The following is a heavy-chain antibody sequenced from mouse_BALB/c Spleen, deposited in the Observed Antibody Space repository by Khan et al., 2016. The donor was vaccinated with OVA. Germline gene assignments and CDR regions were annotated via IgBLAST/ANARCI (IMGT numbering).Heavy chain of an antibody. Sequence: QIPLVQSGPELKKPGETAKISCKASGYTFTNYGMNWVKQAPGKGLKGMGWINTYTGEPTYADDFKGRFAFSLETSATTAALQINNLKTEDTATYFCARPASYWFFDVWGAGTTVTVSS. CDR1: GYTFTNYG. CDR3: ARPASYWFFDV. CDR2: INTYTGEP. D-gene: IGHD6-1*01. J-gene: IGHJ1*01. V-gene: IGHV9-3-1*01.